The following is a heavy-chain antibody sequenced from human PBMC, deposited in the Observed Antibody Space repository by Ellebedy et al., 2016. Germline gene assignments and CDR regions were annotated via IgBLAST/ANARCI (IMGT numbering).Heavy chain of an antibody. V-gene: IGHV1-2*04. D-gene: IGHD2-2*01. J-gene: IGHJ6*02. Sequence: ASVKVSCKASGYTFTGYYMHWVRQAPGQGLEWMGWINPNSGGTNYAQKFQGWVTMTRDTSISTAYMELSRLRSDDTAVYYCARDGGWDIVVVPAADYGMDVWGQGTTVTVSS. CDR3: ARDGGWDIVVVPAADYGMDV. CDR1: GYTFTGYY. CDR2: INPNSGGT.